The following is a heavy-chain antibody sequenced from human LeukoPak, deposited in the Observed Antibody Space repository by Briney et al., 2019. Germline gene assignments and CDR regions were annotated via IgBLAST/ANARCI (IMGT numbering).Heavy chain of an antibody. D-gene: IGHD6-13*01. V-gene: IGHV3-21*01. CDR2: IVGSSST. CDR3: ARIGAGSSRDY. Sequence: GGSLRLSCAASGFTFSNFAMTWVRQAPGKGLEWVSSIVGSSSTYYADSLKGRFTISRDNAKNSLYLHMNSLRAEDTAVYYWARIGAGSSRDYWGQGTLVTVSS. J-gene: IGHJ4*02. CDR1: GFTFSNFA.